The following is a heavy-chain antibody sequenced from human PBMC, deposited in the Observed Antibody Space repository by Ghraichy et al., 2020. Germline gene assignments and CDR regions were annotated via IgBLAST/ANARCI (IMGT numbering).Heavy chain of an antibody. D-gene: IGHD6-19*01. CDR1: GYTFTSYD. Sequence: ASVKVSCKASGYTFTSYDINWVRQATGQGLEWMGWMNPNSGNTGYAQKFQGRVTMTRNTSISTAYMELSSLRSEDTAVYYCARVGIAVAGPDYWGQGTLVTVSS. V-gene: IGHV1-8*01. J-gene: IGHJ4*02. CDR3: ARVGIAVAGPDY. CDR2: MNPNSGNT.